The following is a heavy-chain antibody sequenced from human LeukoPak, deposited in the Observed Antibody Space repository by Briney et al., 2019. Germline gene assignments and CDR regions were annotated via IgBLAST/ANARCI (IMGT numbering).Heavy chain of an antibody. J-gene: IGHJ3*02. D-gene: IGHD1-1*01. V-gene: IGHV3-74*01. CDR3: ARDRPSVAGTGSDAFDI. CDR2: INSDGSST. Sequence: GGSLRLSCAASGFTFSSYWMHWVRQAPGKGLVWVSRINSDGSSTSYADSVKGRFTISRDNAKNTLYLQMNSLRAEDTAVYYCARDRPSVAGTGSDAFDIRAKGQWSPSLQ. CDR1: GFTFSSYW.